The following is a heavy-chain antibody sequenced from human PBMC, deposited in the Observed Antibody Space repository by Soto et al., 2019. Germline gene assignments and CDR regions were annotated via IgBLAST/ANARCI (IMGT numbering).Heavy chain of an antibody. CDR3: ARTLTAAGSWFDP. J-gene: IGHJ5*02. Sequence: SETLSLTCTVSGGSISSYYWSWIRQPPGKGLEWIGYIYYSGSTYYNPSLKSRVTISVDTSKNQFSLKLSSVTAADTAVYYCARTLTAAGSWFDPWGQGTLVTVSS. D-gene: IGHD6-13*01. V-gene: IGHV4-59*08. CDR2: IYYSGST. CDR1: GGSISSYY.